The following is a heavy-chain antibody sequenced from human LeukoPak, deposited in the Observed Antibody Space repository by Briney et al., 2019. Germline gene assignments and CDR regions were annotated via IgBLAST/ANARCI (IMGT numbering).Heavy chain of an antibody. Sequence: SGPTLVNPTQTLTLTCTFSGFSLSTDGMCVSWIRQPPGKALEWPARIDWDDDKYYSTSLKTRLTISKDTSKNQVVLTMTNMDPVDTATYFCARSLGYYYYYMDVWGKGTTVTVSS. J-gene: IGHJ6*03. CDR3: ARSLGYYYYYMDV. CDR2: IDWDDDK. CDR1: GFSLSTDGMC. V-gene: IGHV2-70*11.